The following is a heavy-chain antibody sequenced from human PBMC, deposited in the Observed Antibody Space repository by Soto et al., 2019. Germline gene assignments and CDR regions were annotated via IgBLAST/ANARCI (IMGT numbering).Heavy chain of an antibody. J-gene: IGHJ4*02. Sequence: EVQLVESGGVVVQPGGSLRLSCAASGFTFDDYTMHWVRQAPGKGLEWVSLISWDGGSTYYADSVKGRFTISRDNSKNSLYLQMNSLRTEDTALYYCAKDSSPGYSSGWYFDYWGQGTLVTVSS. CDR3: AKDSSPGYSSGWYFDY. D-gene: IGHD6-19*01. V-gene: IGHV3-43*01. CDR1: GFTFDDYT. CDR2: ISWDGGST.